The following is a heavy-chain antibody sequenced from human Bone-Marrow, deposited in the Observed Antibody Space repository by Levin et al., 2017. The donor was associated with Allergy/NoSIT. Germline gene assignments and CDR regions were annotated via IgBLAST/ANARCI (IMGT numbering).Heavy chain of an antibody. Sequence: GESLKISCATPGFTFTDYWMSWVRQAPGKGLEWVANVKQDGSEKNYVDSVKGRFTISRDNAKNSLHLQMNSLRVEDTAVYYCARGRGAPDSWGQGALVTVSS. CDR1: GFTFTDYW. J-gene: IGHJ4*02. CDR2: VKQDGSEK. CDR3: ARGRGAPDS. D-gene: IGHD3-10*01. V-gene: IGHV3-7*01.